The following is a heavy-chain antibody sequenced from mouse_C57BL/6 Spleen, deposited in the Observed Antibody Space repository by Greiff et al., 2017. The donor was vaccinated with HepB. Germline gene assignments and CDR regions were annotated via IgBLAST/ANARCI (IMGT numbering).Heavy chain of an antibody. V-gene: IGHV1-42*01. Sequence: VQLQQSGPELVKPGASVKISCKASGYSFTGYYMNWVKQSPEKSLEWIGEINPSTGGTTYNQKFKAKATLTVDKSSSTAYMQLKSLTSEDSAVYYCARVGRGYFDYWGQGTTLTVSS. D-gene: IGHD4-1*01. J-gene: IGHJ2*01. CDR3: ARVGRGYFDY. CDR2: INPSTGGT. CDR1: GYSFTGYY.